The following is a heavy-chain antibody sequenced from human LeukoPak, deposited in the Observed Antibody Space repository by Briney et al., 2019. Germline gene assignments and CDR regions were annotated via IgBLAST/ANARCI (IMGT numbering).Heavy chain of an antibody. CDR1: GGSISSSSYY. CDR2: IYYSGST. CDR3: ARQGAGWWELLRD. V-gene: IGHV4-39*01. D-gene: IGHD1-26*01. Sequence: SETLSLTCTVSGGSISSSSYYWGWIRQPPGKGLAWIGSIYYSGSTYYNPSLKSQVTISVDTSKNQLSLKLSSVTAADTAVYYCARQGAGWWELLRDWGQGTLVTVSS. J-gene: IGHJ4*02.